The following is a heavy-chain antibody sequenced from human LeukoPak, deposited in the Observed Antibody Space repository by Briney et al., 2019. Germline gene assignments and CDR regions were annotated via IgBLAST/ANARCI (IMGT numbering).Heavy chain of an antibody. CDR2: INHSGST. D-gene: IGHD2-8*01. CDR1: GGSFSGYY. V-gene: IGHV4-34*01. Sequence: PSETLSLTCAVYGGSFSGYYWSWIRQPPGKGLEWIGEINHSGSTNYNPSLKSRVTISVDTSMNQFSLKLNSVTAADTAVYYCARFWSGVDYLDYWGQGTLVTVSS. J-gene: IGHJ4*02. CDR3: ARFWSGVDYLDY.